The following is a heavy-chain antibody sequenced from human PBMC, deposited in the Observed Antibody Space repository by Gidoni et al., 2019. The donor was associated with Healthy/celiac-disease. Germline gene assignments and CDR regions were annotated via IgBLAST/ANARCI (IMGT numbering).Heavy chain of an antibody. J-gene: IGHJ5*02. CDR2: IDPSDSYT. D-gene: IGHD4-17*01. CDR1: GYSCTSYW. V-gene: IGHV5-10-1*03. Sequence: EVQLVQSGAEVKKHGESLRISCKGSGYSCTSYWISWVRQMPGKGLEWIGRIDPSDSYTTYSPSFQGHVTISADKSISTAYLQWSSLKASDTAMYYCARRYGDYVGWFDPWGQGTLVTVSS. CDR3: ARRYGDYVGWFDP.